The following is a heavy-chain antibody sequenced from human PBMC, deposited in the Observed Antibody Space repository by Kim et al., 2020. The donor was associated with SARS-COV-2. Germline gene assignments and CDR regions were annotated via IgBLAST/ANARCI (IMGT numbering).Heavy chain of an antibody. D-gene: IGHD2-2*01. V-gene: IGHV3-20*04. CDR3: VGGFYQGPFDF. Sequence: GGSLRLSCAASGFNFDDYGMSWVCKAPGQGLEWVPGIKRNVESTGYADSVKCRFNISRVNAKSSLYLQMGSLRVDDTALYYCVGGFYQGPFDFWCQGTLVTVSS. CDR2: IKRNVEST. CDR1: GFNFDDYG. J-gene: IGHJ4*02.